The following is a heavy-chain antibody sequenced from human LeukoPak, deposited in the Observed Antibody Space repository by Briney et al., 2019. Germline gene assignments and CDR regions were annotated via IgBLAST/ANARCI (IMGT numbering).Heavy chain of an antibody. V-gene: IGHV5-51*01. CDR3: ARHYGGGEYNYGMDV. D-gene: IGHD2-21*01. CDR1: GSSLTHYW. CDR2: IYPVDSAT. J-gene: IGHJ6*02. Sequence: HGESLKTPAKASGSSLTHYWSGWVRQMPGKGLEWIGIIYPVDSATRYSPSFRGQVTISDDKSISTAYLQWSSLKASDTAMYYCARHYGGGEYNYGMDVWGQGTTVTVAS.